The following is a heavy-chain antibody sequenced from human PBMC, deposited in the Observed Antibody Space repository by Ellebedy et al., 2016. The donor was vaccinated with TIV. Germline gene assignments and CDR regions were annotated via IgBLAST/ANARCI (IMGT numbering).Heavy chain of an antibody. CDR2: IYYSGST. D-gene: IGHD3-10*01. CDR3: ARAAYGSGSSIFDY. CDR1: YGSISSYY. V-gene: IGHV4-59*01. Sequence: MPSETLSLTCTVSYGSISSYYWSWIRQPPGKGLEWIGYIYYSGSTNYNPSLKSRVTISVDTSKNHFSLKLSSVTAADTAVYYCARAAYGSGSSIFDYWGQGTLVTVSS. J-gene: IGHJ4*02.